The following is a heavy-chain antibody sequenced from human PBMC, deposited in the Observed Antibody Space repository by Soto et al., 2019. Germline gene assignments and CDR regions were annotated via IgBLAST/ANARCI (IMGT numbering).Heavy chain of an antibody. CDR1: GYTFTSYD. Sequence: QVQLVQSGAEVKKPGASVKVSCKASGYTFTSYDINWVRQATGQGLEWMGWMNPNSGNTGYAQKFQGRVTMTRNTSIGTAYMELSSLRSEDTAVYYCASTTLAALDAFDIWGQGTMVTVSS. J-gene: IGHJ3*02. V-gene: IGHV1-8*01. CDR3: ASTTLAALDAFDI. CDR2: MNPNSGNT. D-gene: IGHD6-6*01.